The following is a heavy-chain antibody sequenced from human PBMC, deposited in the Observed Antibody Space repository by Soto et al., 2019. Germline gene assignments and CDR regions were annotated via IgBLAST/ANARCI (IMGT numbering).Heavy chain of an antibody. V-gene: IGHV1-18*01. CDR3: ARPYDSSQSPRFDY. Sequence: ASVKVSCKASGYSFTTYGIFWVRQAPGQGLEWMGWISPYNGKTNYAQNLQGRDSMTTDTSTTTAYMELRSLRSDDTAVYYCARPYDSSQSPRFDYWGQGTLVTVSS. J-gene: IGHJ4*02. CDR2: ISPYNGKT. CDR1: GYSFTTYG. D-gene: IGHD3-22*01.